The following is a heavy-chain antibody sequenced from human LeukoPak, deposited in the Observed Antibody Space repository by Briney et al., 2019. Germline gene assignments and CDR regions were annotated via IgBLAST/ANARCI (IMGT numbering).Heavy chain of an antibody. J-gene: IGHJ4*02. CDR1: GYSFTSYW. CDR3: ARPYTSTWYLDY. D-gene: IGHD6-13*01. CDR2: IYPGDSDT. Sequence: GESLKISCKGSGYSFTSYWIAWVRQMPGKGLEWMGIIYPGDSDTRYSPSFQGQVTISADKSISTAYLQRSSLKASDTAVYYCARPYTSTWYLDYWGQGTLVTVSS. V-gene: IGHV5-51*01.